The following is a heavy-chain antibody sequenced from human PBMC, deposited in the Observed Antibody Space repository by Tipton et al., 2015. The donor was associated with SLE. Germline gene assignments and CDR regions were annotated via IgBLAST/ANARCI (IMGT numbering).Heavy chain of an antibody. CDR2: IKQDGSEK. CDR3: ARDRLGTRDAFDI. J-gene: IGHJ3*02. CDR1: GFTFSSYW. D-gene: IGHD7-27*01. Sequence: SLRLSCAASGFTFSSYWMSWVRQAPGKGLEWVANIKQDGSEKYYVDSVKGRSTISRDNAKNSLYLQMNSLRAEDTAVYYCARDRLGTRDAFDIWGQGTMVTVSS. V-gene: IGHV3-7*01.